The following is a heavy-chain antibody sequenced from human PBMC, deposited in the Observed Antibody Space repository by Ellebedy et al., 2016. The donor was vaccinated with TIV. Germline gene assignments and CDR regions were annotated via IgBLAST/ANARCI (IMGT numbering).Heavy chain of an antibody. Sequence: GESLKISCAASGFTFSNYWMSWVRQAPGKGLEWVGNIKPDGSAQYYVDSVKGRFTMSRDNAKNSLYLQMDSLRAEDKAVYYCARDRGNGDNYRSPFDHWGQGSLVTVSS. CDR3: ARDRGNGDNYRSPFDH. CDR1: GFTFSNYW. J-gene: IGHJ4*02. D-gene: IGHD5-24*01. CDR2: IKPDGSAQ. V-gene: IGHV3-7*01.